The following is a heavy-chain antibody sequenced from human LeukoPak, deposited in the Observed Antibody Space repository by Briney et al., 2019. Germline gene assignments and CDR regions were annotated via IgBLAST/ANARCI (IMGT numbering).Heavy chain of an antibody. J-gene: IGHJ6*02. CDR3: AREGEYDFDSSGSSYYYYGMDV. D-gene: IGHD3-22*01. CDR2: IFYGGRS. CDR1: GGSFTRNTYY. V-gene: IGHV4-39*02. Sequence: SETLSLTCTVSGGSFTRNTYYWAWIRQPPGKGLEWIGTIFYGGRSYYNPSLKSRVTISVDTSKSQFSLKLNSVTAADTAVYYCAREGEYDFDSSGSSYYYYGMDVWGQGTTVTVSS.